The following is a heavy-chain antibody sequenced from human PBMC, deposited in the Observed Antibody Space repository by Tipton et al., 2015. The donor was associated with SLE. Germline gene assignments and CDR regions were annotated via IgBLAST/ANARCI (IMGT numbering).Heavy chain of an antibody. V-gene: IGHV4-30-2*05. Sequence: TLSLTCAVSGGSISSGGYSWSWIRQPPGKGLEWIGYIYHSGSTYYNPSLKSRVTISVDTSKNQFSLKLSSVTAADTAVYYCARGVTMIENWFDPWGQGTLVTVSS. J-gene: IGHJ5*02. CDR3: ARGVTMIENWFDP. D-gene: IGHD3-22*01. CDR2: IYHSGST. CDR1: GGSISSGGYS.